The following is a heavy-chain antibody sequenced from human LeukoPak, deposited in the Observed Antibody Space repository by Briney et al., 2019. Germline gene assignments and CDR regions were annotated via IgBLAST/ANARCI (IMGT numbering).Heavy chain of an antibody. Sequence: GGSLRLSCAASGFTFSSYWMSWVRQAPGKGLEWVANIKQDGSEKYYVDSVKGRFTISRDNSRNTLYLQMNSLRAEDTAVYYCARGNSGIYSHFDFWGQGALVTVSS. V-gene: IGHV3-7*01. D-gene: IGHD1-26*01. CDR3: ARGNSGIYSHFDF. J-gene: IGHJ4*02. CDR2: IKQDGSEK. CDR1: GFTFSSYW.